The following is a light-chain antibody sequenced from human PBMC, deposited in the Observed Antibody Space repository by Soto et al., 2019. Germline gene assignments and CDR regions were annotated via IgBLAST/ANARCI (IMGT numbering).Light chain of an antibody. Sequence: DIQMTQSPSTLSASVGDRVTITCRASQSINSWLAWYQQKPGKAPKLLIYKASSLESGVPSRFSGSGSGTEFTLTISRLQPDDFAIYYCQQYNSYWTFGQGTKVEIK. CDR1: QSINSW. V-gene: IGKV1-5*03. J-gene: IGKJ1*01. CDR2: KAS. CDR3: QQYNSYWT.